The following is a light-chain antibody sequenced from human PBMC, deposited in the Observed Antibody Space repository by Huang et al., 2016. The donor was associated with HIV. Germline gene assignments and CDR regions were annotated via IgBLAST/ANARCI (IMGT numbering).Light chain of an antibody. V-gene: IGKV1-39*01. CDR2: SAS. Sequence: DIQMTQSPSSLSASVGDSVTITCRASQNFSSYFNWYQQKPGEAPRLLIYSASSLHSGVTSRFRGSGSGTDFTLTISSLQPEDFATYYCQQSYSKPYTFGQGTKLEIK. J-gene: IGKJ2*01. CDR3: QQSYSKPYT. CDR1: QNFSSY.